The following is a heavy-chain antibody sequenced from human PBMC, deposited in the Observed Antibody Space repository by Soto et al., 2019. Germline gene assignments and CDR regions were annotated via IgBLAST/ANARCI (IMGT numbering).Heavy chain of an antibody. CDR3: ARAGDGGYCSSTSCRAKPKVKLADYYYGMDV. Sequence: ASVKVSCKASGYTFTGYYMHWVRQAPGQGLEWMGWINPNSGGTNYAQKFQGWVTMTRDTSISTAYMELSRLRSEDTAVYYCARAGDGGYCSSTSCRAKPKVKLADYYYGMDVWGQGTTVTVSS. J-gene: IGHJ6*02. D-gene: IGHD2-2*01. V-gene: IGHV1-2*04. CDR1: GYTFTGYY. CDR2: INPNSGGT.